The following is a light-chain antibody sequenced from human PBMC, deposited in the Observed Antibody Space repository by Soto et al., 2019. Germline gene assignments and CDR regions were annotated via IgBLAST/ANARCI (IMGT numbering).Light chain of an antibody. CDR1: QRVSSSY. V-gene: IGKV3D-7*01. CDR2: GAS. J-gene: IGKJ4*01. Sequence: PGERVTLSCRASQRVSSSYLTWYQQKPGQAPRLLIYGASTRATGIPARFSGSGSGTDFTLTISSLQPEDFAVYYCQQDYNLPPLTFGGGTKVEIK. CDR3: QQDYNLPPLT.